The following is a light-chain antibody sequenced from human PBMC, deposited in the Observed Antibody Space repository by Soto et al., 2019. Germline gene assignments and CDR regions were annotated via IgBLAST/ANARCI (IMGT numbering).Light chain of an antibody. J-gene: IGKJ3*01. CDR2: GAS. V-gene: IGKV1-9*01. Sequence: DIQLTQSPSFLSASIGDRVTITCRASQGISSYLAWYQQRPGEPPELPIYGASTLQSGVASRFSGSGSGTEFTLTISSLQPEDFATYFCQQLNSFPPLFTFGPGTKVDIK. CDR1: QGISSY. CDR3: QQLNSFPPLFT.